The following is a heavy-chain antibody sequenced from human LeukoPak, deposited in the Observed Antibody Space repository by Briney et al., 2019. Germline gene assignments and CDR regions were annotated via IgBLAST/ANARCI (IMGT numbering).Heavy chain of an antibody. CDR1: GYTFTGYY. D-gene: IGHD6-13*01. J-gene: IGHJ4*02. CDR2: INPNSGGT. Sequence: GASVKLSCTASGYTFTGYYMHWVRQAPGQGLEWMGWINPNSGGTNYAQKFQGRVTMTRDTSISTAYMELSRLRSDDTAVYYCARDLTRIAAAARRPPYLNYRGQGTLVTVSS. CDR3: ARDLTRIAAAARRPPYLNY. V-gene: IGHV1-2*02.